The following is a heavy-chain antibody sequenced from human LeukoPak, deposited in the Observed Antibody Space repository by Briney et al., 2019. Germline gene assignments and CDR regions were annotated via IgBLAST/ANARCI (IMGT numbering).Heavy chain of an antibody. D-gene: IGHD6-19*01. CDR1: GVSIVSFY. V-gene: IGHV4-59*01. CDR3: ARIAVTSGWGYFDY. Sequence: SETLSLTCTVSGVSIVSFYWTWIRQPPGKGLDWIGYIYSTGSTNYNPSLKSRVTISVDTSKNQFSLNLSSVTAADTAVYYCARIAVTSGWGYFDYWGQGTLVTVSS. CDR2: IYSTGST. J-gene: IGHJ4*02.